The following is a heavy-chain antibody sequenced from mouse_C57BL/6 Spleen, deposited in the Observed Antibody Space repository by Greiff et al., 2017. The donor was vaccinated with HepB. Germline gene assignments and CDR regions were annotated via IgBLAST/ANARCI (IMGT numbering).Heavy chain of an antibody. CDR3: ARSGDYGAMDY. D-gene: IGHD3-1*01. V-gene: IGHV1-54*01. Sequence: VKLQESGAELVRPGTSVKVSCKASGYAFTNYLIEWVKQRPGQGLEWIGVINPGSGGTNYNEKFKGKATLTADKSSSTAYMQLSSLTSEDSAVYFCARSGDYGAMDYWGQGTSVTVSS. J-gene: IGHJ4*01. CDR1: GYAFTNYL. CDR2: INPGSGGT.